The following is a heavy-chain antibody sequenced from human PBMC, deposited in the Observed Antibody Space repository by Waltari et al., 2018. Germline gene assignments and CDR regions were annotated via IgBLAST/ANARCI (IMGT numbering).Heavy chain of an antibody. D-gene: IGHD2-2*01. CDR2: ISSSSAYK. V-gene: IGHV3-21*01. CDR3: VRENCSVTSCFKHFDY. CDR1: GLSFGTYH. J-gene: IGHJ4*02. Sequence: EGQLVESGGGLVKPGGSLRLSCAASGLSFGTYHMTWVRQAPGKGLGWVSYISSSSAYKYYADSVKGRFAISRDNAKNLLFLQMNSLRADDTAVYYCVRENCSVTSCFKHFDYWGRGILVTVSS.